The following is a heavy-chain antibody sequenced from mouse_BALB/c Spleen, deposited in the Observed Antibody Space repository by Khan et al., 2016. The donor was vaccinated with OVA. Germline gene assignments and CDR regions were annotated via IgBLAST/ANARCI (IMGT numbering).Heavy chain of an antibody. V-gene: IGHV1-77*01. Sequence: QVQLQQSGPELVKPGASVKMSCKASGYIFTDYVINWVKQRTGQGLEWIGEIYPGTSTTYHNEKFKGKATLTADKSSNTAYMQLSSLTSEDSAVYFCARSYASWFAYWGQGTLVTVSA. CDR3: ARSYASWFAY. CDR1: GYIFTDYV. J-gene: IGHJ3*01. D-gene: IGHD1-1*01. CDR2: IYPGTSTT.